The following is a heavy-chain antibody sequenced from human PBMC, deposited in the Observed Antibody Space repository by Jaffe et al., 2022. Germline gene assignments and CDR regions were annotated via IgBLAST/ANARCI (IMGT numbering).Heavy chain of an antibody. CDR2: IRYDGSNK. V-gene: IGHV3-30*02. CDR3: AKDWGTNDYGDLEGDHSRWSGGGFDY. CDR1: GFTFSSYG. D-gene: IGHD4-17*01. Sequence: QVQLVESGGGVVQPGGSLRLSCAASGFTFSSYGMHWVRQAPGKGLEWVAFIRYDGSNKYYADSVKGRFTISRDNSKNTLYLQMNSLRAEDTAVYYCAKDWGTNDYGDLEGDHSRWSGGGFDYWGQGTLVTVSS. J-gene: IGHJ4*02.